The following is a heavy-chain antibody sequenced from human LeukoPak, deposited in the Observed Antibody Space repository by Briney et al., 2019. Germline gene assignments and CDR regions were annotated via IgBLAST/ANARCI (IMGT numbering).Heavy chain of an antibody. J-gene: IGHJ3*02. CDR2: IKQDGSEK. CDR1: GFTFNNYW. D-gene: IGHD3-22*01. V-gene: IGHV3-7*01. Sequence: PGGSLRLSCAASGFTFNNYWMTWVRQAPGKGLEWVANIKQDGSEKYYVDSVEGRFIISRDSAKNSLYLQMNSLRAHDTAVYYCARRGYPTSPVGAFDIWGQGTMVTVST. CDR3: ARRGYPTSPVGAFDI.